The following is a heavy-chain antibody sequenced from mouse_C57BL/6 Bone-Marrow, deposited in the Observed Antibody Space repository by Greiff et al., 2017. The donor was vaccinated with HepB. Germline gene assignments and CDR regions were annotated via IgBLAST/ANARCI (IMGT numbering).Heavy chain of an antibody. J-gene: IGHJ4*01. CDR2: ISDGGSYT. Sequence: EVKLMESGGGLVKPGGSLKLSCAASGFTFSSYAMSWVRQTPEKRLEWVATISDGGSYTYYPDNVKGRFTISRDNAKNNLYLQMSHLKSEDTAMYYCARDTDDYDGDCYAMDYWGQGTSVTVSS. CDR3: ARDTDDYDGDCYAMDY. CDR1: GFTFSSYA. V-gene: IGHV5-4*01. D-gene: IGHD2-4*01.